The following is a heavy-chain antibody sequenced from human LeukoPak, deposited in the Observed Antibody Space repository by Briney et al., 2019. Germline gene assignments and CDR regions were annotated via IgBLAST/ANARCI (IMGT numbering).Heavy chain of an antibody. V-gene: IGHV4-59*01. D-gene: IGHD3-10*01. CDR2: IYYSGST. CDR1: GGSINSYY. CDR3: ARTSRHFYGSGSNLTPWPADMDV. Sequence: SETLSLTCTVSGGSINSYYWTWIRQPPGKGLEWIGYIYYSGSTHYNPSLNSRVTISMDTSKNQFSLKLSSVTAADTAVYYCARTSRHFYGSGSNLTPWPADMDVWGQGTTVTVSS. J-gene: IGHJ6*02.